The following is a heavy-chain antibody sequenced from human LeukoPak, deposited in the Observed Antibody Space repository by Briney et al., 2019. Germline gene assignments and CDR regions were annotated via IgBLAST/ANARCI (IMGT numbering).Heavy chain of an antibody. V-gene: IGHV1-46*01. D-gene: IGHD2-15*01. J-gene: IGHJ3*02. CDR1: GYTFTSYY. CDR2: INPSGGST. Sequence: ASVKVSCKASGYTFTSYYMHWVRQAPGQGLEWMGIINPSGGSTSYARKFQGRVTMTRDTSTSTAYMELGSLRSEDTAVYYCARGYCSGGSCYPDAFDIWGQGTMVTVSS. CDR3: ARGYCSGGSCYPDAFDI.